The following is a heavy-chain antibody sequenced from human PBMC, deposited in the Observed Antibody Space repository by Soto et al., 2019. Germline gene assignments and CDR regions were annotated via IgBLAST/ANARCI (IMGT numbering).Heavy chain of an antibody. CDR2: ISWNSGSI. Sequence: EVQLVESGGGLVQPGRSLRLSCAASGFTFDDYAMHWVRQAPGKGLEWVSGISWNSGSIGYADSVKGRFTISRDNAKNSLYLQMNSLRAEDTALYYCAKGFNYDSSGDYYDYWGQGTLVTVSS. J-gene: IGHJ4*02. CDR1: GFTFDDYA. D-gene: IGHD3-22*01. V-gene: IGHV3-9*01. CDR3: AKGFNYDSSGDYYDY.